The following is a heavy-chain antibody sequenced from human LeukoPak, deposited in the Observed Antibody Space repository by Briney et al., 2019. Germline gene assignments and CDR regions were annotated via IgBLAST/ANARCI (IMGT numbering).Heavy chain of an antibody. CDR3: AREDNWNYEFDY. CDR1: GDSFTSYS. J-gene: IGHJ4*02. Sequence: ASVKVSCKASGDSFTSYSLRWVRQAPGQGLEWMGIINPSGGSTSYAQKFQGRVTMTRDTSTSTVYMELSSLRSEDTAVYYCAREDNWNYEFDYWGQGTLVTVSS. D-gene: IGHD1-7*01. CDR2: INPSGGST. V-gene: IGHV1-46*01.